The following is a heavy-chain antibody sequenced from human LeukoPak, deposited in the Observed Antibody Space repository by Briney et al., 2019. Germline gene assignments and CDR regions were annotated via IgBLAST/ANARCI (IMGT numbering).Heavy chain of an antibody. CDR2: ISHSGST. J-gene: IGHJ5*02. V-gene: IGHV4-34*01. D-gene: IGHD2-15*01. CDR1: GGSFSGYY. CDR3: AREPGYCTGGRCYGGWFDP. Sequence: KPSEPLSLTCAFHGGSFSGYYWSWIRQSPGKGLEWIGEISHSGSTDYNPSLKSRVTISVDTSKTLFSLKLSSVTAADTAVYYCAREPGYCTGGRCYGGWFDPWGQGTLVTVSS.